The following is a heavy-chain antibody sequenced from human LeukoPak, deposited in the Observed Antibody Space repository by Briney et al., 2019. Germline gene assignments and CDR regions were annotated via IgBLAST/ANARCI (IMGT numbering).Heavy chain of an antibody. CDR2: ISGSGGST. CDR1: GFTFSSYA. Sequence: PGGSLRLSCAASGFTFSSYAMSWVRQAPGKGLEWVSGISGSGGSTYYADSVKGRFTISRDNSKNTLYLQMNSLRAEDTAVYYCARVRYFDWLGPFDYWGQGTLVTVSS. D-gene: IGHD3-9*01. J-gene: IGHJ4*02. CDR3: ARVRYFDWLGPFDY. V-gene: IGHV3-23*01.